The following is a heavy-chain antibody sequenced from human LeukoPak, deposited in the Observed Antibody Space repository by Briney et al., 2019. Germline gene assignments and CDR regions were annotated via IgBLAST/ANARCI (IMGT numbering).Heavy chain of an antibody. CDR3: ARVRRLGSDFDY. V-gene: IGHV3-66*01. Sequence: PGGSLRLSCAASGFTFSSHAMTWVRQAPGKGLEWVSLFYRGGSTYYADSVTGRFTISRDYSKNALCLQMNSLRAEDTAVYYCARVRRLGSDFDYWGQGTLVTVPS. D-gene: IGHD3-10*01. CDR2: FYRGGST. J-gene: IGHJ4*02. CDR1: GFTFSSHA.